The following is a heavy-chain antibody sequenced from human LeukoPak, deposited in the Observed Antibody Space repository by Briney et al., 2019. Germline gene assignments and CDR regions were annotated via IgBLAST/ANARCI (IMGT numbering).Heavy chain of an antibody. J-gene: IGHJ6*02. CDR3: ARTTVTTDGMDV. V-gene: IGHV1-69*04. D-gene: IGHD4-17*01. CDR2: IIPHLGTT. Sequence: SVKVSCKASRDTFSTYVINWVRQAPGQGLEWMGRIIPHLGTTDYVQKFQDRVTITTDKSTTTAYMEVSSLTSADTAVYYCARTTVTTDGMDVWGQGTTVIVSS. CDR1: RDTFSTYV.